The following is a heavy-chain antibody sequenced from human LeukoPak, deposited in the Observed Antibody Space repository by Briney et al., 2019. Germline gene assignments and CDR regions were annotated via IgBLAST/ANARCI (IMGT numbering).Heavy chain of an antibody. D-gene: IGHD3-3*01. Sequence: PGGSLRLSCAASGFTFSSYAMNWVRQAPGKGLEWVSAFSGSGSSTYYADSVKGRFTISRDNSKDTLYLQMNSLRAEDTAVYYCAAAYFGVDQFYYGMDVWGQGTTVTVSS. CDR2: FSGSGSST. CDR1: GFTFSSYA. CDR3: AAAYFGVDQFYYGMDV. J-gene: IGHJ6*02. V-gene: IGHV3-23*01.